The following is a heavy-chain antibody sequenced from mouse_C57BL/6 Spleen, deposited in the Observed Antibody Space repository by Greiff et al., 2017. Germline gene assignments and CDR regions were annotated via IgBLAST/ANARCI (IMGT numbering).Heavy chain of an antibody. CDR3: ARTRYDYPYYAMDY. D-gene: IGHD2-4*01. J-gene: IGHJ4*01. V-gene: IGHV2-2*01. CDR1: GFSLTSYG. CDR2: IWRGGST. Sequence: VQLVQPGPGLVQPSPSLSMSCTVSGFSLTSYGVHWVRQCPGKGLEWLGVIWRGGSTGNNAAFISRLSISMDNSKCQVFFKMNSLQAYDTAIYYCARTRYDYPYYAMDYWGQGTSVTVSS.